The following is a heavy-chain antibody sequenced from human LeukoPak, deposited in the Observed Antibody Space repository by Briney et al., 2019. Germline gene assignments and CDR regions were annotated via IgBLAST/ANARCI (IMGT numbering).Heavy chain of an antibody. Sequence: ASVKVSCKASGYTFTSYYMHWVRQAPGQGLEWMGIINPSGGSTSYAQKFQGRVTMTRNTSISTAYMELSSLRSEDTAVYYCARGGYSIAAAGIRYFDYWGQGTLVTVSS. J-gene: IGHJ4*02. D-gene: IGHD6-13*01. CDR1: GYTFTSYY. V-gene: IGHV1-46*01. CDR3: ARGGYSIAAAGIRYFDY. CDR2: INPSGGST.